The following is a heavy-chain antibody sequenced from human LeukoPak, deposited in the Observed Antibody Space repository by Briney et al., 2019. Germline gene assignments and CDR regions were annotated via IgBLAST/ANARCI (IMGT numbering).Heavy chain of an antibody. D-gene: IGHD6-19*01. CDR3: AKEPWDSSGWCDY. V-gene: IGHV3-30-3*01. CDR2: ISYDGSNK. J-gene: IGHJ4*02. CDR1: GFTFSSYA. Sequence: GGSLRLSCAASGFTFSSYAMHWVRQAPGKGLEWVAVISYDGSNKYYADSVKGRFTISRDNSKNTLYLQMNSLRAEDTAVYYCAKEPWDSSGWCDYWGQGTLVTVSS.